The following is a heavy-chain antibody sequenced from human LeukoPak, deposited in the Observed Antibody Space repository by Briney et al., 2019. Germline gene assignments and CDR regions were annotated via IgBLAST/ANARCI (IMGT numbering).Heavy chain of an antibody. CDR3: ARHAEYYDTDFGY. CDR2: IYYSGRT. Sequence: SETLSLTCTASGGTISSSSYCWVCHRQPPGKERVWTGSIYYSGRTYYNPSVKSRVTISVDTSKIQFSLKLSSVTASNTAVYYCARHAEYYDTDFGYWGQGGLLTVSS. D-gene: IGHD3-16*01. V-gene: IGHV4-39*01. CDR1: GGTISSSSYC. J-gene: IGHJ4*02.